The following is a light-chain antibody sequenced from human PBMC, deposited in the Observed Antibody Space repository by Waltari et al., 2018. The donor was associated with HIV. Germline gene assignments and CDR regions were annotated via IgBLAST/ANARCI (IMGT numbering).Light chain of an antibody. CDR3: AAWDGSLNGRVV. CDR1: SSTTGSNT. CDR2: SNT. V-gene: IGLV1-44*01. Sequence: QSVLTQPPSASGTPGQRVTIPCSGSSSTTGSNTVNRYQQLPGTAPKLLIYSNTQRPSGVSDRFSGSKSGTSASLAISGLQSEDEADYYCAAWDGSLNGRVVFGGGTKLTVL. J-gene: IGLJ2*01.